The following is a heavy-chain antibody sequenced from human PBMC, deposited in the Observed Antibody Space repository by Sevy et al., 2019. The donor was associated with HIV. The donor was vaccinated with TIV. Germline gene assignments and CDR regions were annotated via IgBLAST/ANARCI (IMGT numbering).Heavy chain of an antibody. D-gene: IGHD3-22*01. J-gene: IGHJ3*02. CDR2: LYGTGPVT. CDR1: GFTFISYA. V-gene: IGHV3-23*01. Sequence: GGSLRLSCKPSGFTFISYAMNWVRRAPGKGLEWVSTLYGTGPVTYYADSVKGRFTISRDNSKNMLYLQMNSLRTEDSALYYCAGERYDSSGSFDAFDIWGQGTRVTVSS. CDR3: AGERYDSSGSFDAFDI.